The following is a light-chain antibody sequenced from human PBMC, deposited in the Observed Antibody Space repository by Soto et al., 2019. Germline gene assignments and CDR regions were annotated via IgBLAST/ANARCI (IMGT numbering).Light chain of an antibody. CDR2: GAS. CDR1: QSVSSN. Sequence: REMTQSPANLSVSPGERATLSCRASQSVSSNLAWYQQKPGQAPRLLIYGASTRATGIPARFSGSGSGTEFTLTISSLQSEDFAVYYCQQYNNWPWTFGQGTKVDIK. CDR3: QQYNNWPWT. V-gene: IGKV3-15*01. J-gene: IGKJ1*01.